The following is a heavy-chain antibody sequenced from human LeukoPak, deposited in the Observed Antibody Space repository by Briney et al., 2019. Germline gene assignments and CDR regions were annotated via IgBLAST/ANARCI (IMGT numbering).Heavy chain of an antibody. CDR3: ARDVFHNAGGFDY. D-gene: IGHD1-1*01. Sequence: ASVKVSCKASGYTFTSYGISWVRQAPGQGLAWMGWISAYNGNTNYAQKLQGRVTMNTETSTITAYMKLRYLRSNDTAVCYGARDVFHNAGGFDYWGQGTLVTVSS. CDR2: ISAYNGNT. V-gene: IGHV1-18*01. CDR1: GYTFTSYG. J-gene: IGHJ4*02.